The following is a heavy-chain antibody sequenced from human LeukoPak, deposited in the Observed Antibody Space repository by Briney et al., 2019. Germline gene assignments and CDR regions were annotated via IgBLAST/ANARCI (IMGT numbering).Heavy chain of an antibody. D-gene: IGHD3-10*01. CDR3: AKDGSGSYYYYYYGMDV. J-gene: IGHJ6*02. Sequence: GRSLRLSRAASGFTFSSYGMHWVRQAPGKGLEWVAVISYDGSNKYYADSVKGRFTISRDNSKNTLYLQMNSLRAEDTAVYYCAKDGSGSYYYYYYGMDVWGQGTTVTVSS. CDR1: GFTFSSYG. V-gene: IGHV3-30*18. CDR2: ISYDGSNK.